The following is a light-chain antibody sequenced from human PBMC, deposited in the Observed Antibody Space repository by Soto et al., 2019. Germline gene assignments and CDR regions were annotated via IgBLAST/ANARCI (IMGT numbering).Light chain of an antibody. V-gene: IGKV1-5*03. CDR3: QQYSSYWT. Sequence: DIQMTQSPSTLCESVGERVTITCRASQSISSWLAWFQQKPGKAPKLLIYKASNLESGVPSRFSGSGSGTEFTLTISSLQPDDFATYYCQQYSSYWTFGQGTKVDIK. CDR1: QSISSW. J-gene: IGKJ1*01. CDR2: KAS.